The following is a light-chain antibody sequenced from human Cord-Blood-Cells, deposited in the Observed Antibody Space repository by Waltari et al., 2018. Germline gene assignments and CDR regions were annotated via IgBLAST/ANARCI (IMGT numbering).Light chain of an antibody. CDR1: QDISNY. Sequence: DIQMTQSPSSLSASVGDRVTINCQASQDISNYLNWYQQKPGKAPKLLSYDASNLETGVPSRFSGSGSGTDFTFTISSLQPEDIATYYCQQYDNLPYTFGQGTKLEIK. CDR3: QQYDNLPYT. J-gene: IGKJ2*01. V-gene: IGKV1-33*01. CDR2: DAS.